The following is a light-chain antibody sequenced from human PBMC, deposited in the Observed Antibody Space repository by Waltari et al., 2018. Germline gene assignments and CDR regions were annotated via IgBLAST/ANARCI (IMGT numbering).Light chain of an antibody. CDR3: QQYVSSPLT. CDR2: GAS. J-gene: IGKJ4*01. CDR1: QSLTSSY. Sequence: EIVLTQSPGTLSLSPGERATLSCRASQSLTSSYLAWYQQKPGQAPRLLIYGASGRATGIPDRFSGGGSGTDFTLTISRLEPEDVAVYYCQQYVSSPLTFGGGTKVEIK. V-gene: IGKV3-20*01.